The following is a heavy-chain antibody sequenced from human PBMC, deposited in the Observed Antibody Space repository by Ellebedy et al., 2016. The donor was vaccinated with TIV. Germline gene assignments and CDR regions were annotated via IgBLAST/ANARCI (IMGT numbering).Heavy chain of an antibody. Sequence: GESLKISCAASGFTFSSYPMSWVRQAPGKGLQWVSTISGSCDSTYYTDSVKGRFTISTDNSKNTLYLQMNSLRAEDTAVYYCARVYCSGATCPAAFDIWGQGTMVTVSS. CDR2: ISGSCDST. J-gene: IGHJ3*02. CDR1: GFTFSSYP. CDR3: ARVYCSGATCPAAFDI. V-gene: IGHV3-23*01. D-gene: IGHD2-15*01.